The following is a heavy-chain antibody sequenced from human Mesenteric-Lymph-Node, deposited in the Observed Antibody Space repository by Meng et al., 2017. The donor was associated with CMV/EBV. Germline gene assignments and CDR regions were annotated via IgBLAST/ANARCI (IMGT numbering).Heavy chain of an antibody. Sequence: VKVSCKALGGTFSSYTINWVRQAPGQGLEWMGGIIALVGVTSYAQKFQGRITITEDRATSTAHLELTSLTSEDTAVYYCARSGDNGGHIAYWGQGTVVTVSS. D-gene: IGHD4-23*01. J-gene: IGHJ4*02. CDR1: GGTFSSYT. CDR2: IIALVGVT. CDR3: ARSGDNGGHIAY. V-gene: IGHV1-69*10.